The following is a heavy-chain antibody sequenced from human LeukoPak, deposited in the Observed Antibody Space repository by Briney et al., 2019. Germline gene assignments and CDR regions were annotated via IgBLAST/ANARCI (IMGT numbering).Heavy chain of an antibody. CDR1: GFSFSTSA. CDR3: ASGSYHEH. Sequence: GGSLRLSCAASGFSFSTSAMPWVRQAPGKGLEWVAVMSYDGNYKHHADSVKGRFTISRDNSRNTLSLQMSSLRGEDTAVYYCASGSYHEHWGQGTLVTVSS. V-gene: IGHV3-30*15. CDR2: MSYDGNYK. D-gene: IGHD1-26*01. J-gene: IGHJ4*02.